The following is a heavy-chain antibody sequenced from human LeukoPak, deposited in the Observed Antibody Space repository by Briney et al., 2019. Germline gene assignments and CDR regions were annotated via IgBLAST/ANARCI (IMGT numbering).Heavy chain of an antibody. V-gene: IGHV3-33*01. D-gene: IGHD2-21*02. CDR3: ARDHCGGDCYFDY. Sequence: PGRSLRLSCAASGFTFSSYGMHWVRQAPGKGLEWVAVIWYDGSNKYCADSVKGRFTISRDNSKNTLYLQMNSQRAEDTAVYYCARDHCGGDCYFDYWGQGTLVTVSS. CDR2: IWYDGSNK. J-gene: IGHJ4*02. CDR1: GFTFSSYG.